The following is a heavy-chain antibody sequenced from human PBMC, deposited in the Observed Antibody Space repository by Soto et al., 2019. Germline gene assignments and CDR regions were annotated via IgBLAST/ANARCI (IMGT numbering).Heavy chain of an antibody. CDR3: ARDGRYCSSTSCYSYYGMDV. V-gene: IGHV1-69*06. J-gene: IGHJ6*02. Sequence: QVQLVQSGAEVKKPGSSVKVSCKASGGTFSSYAISWVRQAPGQGLEWMGGIIPIFGTANYAQKFQGRVTITADKSTSTAYMELSSLRSEDTAVYYCARDGRYCSSTSCYSYYGMDVWGQGTTVTVSS. D-gene: IGHD2-2*01. CDR1: GGTFSSYA. CDR2: IIPIFGTA.